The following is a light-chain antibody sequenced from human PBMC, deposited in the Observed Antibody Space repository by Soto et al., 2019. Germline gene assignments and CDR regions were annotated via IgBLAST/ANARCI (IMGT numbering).Light chain of an antibody. CDR2: AAS. J-gene: IGKJ1*01. V-gene: IGKV1-39*01. Sequence: DIQMTQSPSSLSAFVVYRITITCRASQSIISYLNWFQQKPGKAPKLLIYAASSLQSGVPSRFSGSGSGTDFTLTISSLQPEDFATYYCQQSYSTPRTFGQGNKVDIK. CDR3: QQSYSTPRT. CDR1: QSIISY.